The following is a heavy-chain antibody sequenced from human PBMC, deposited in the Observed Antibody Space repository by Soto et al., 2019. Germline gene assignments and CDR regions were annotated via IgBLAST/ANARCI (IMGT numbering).Heavy chain of an antibody. J-gene: IGHJ5*02. CDR2: INPHGGST. CDR1: GDTFTSYY. D-gene: IGHD3-3*01. CDR3: ARSSGGNFGIIIEGSNWFDP. Sequence: ASVKVSCNAAGDTFTSYYLNWVRQAPGQGLEWMGVINPHGGSTKYAQKFQGRVTMTRDTSRSTVYMELRSLRSDDTAIYYCARSSGGNFGIIIEGSNWFDPWGQGTLVTVS. V-gene: IGHV1-46*01.